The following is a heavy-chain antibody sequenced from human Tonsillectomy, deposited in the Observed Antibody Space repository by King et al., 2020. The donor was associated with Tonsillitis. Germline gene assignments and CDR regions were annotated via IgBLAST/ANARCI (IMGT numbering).Heavy chain of an antibody. D-gene: IGHD6-13*01. Sequence: QRQLVQSGAEVKKPGASVKVSCKASGYTFTSYYMQWVRQAPGQGLEWMGIINPSDGSTNYAQKFQGRVTMTRDTSTSTVYMELSSLRSEDTAVYYCARGSEGYSSSWSYWFDPWGQGTLVTVSS. CDR1: GYTFTSYY. CDR2: INPSDGST. V-gene: IGHV1-46*03. CDR3: ARGSEGYSSSWSYWFDP. J-gene: IGHJ5*02.